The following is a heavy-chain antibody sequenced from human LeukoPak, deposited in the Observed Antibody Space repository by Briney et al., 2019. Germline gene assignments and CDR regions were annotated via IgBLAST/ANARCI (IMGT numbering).Heavy chain of an antibody. V-gene: IGHV1-8*03. CDR3: ARGPMVRGVIQSYYYYYIDV. CDR1: GYTFTNYD. J-gene: IGHJ6*03. Sequence: ASVKVSCKGSGYTFTNYDINWVGQASGEGGEGMGWMNPKSGNTGYAQKFHCTLTITRNTSISTAYMELSSLRSEDTAVYYCARGPMVRGVIQSYYYYYIDVWGKGTTVTVSS. CDR2: MNPKSGNT. D-gene: IGHD3-10*01.